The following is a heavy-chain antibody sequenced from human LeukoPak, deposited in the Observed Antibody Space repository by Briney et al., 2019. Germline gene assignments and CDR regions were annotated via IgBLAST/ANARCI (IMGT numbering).Heavy chain of an antibody. Sequence: GGSLRLSCAASGFTFSSYSMNWVRQAPGKGLEWVSYISSSSSTIYYADSVKGRFTISRDNAKNSLYLQMNSLRAEDTAVYYCAREMGYDPIDYWGQGTLVTVSS. D-gene: IGHD5-12*01. CDR3: AREMGYDPIDY. V-gene: IGHV3-48*01. CDR2: ISSSSSTI. J-gene: IGHJ4*02. CDR1: GFTFSSYS.